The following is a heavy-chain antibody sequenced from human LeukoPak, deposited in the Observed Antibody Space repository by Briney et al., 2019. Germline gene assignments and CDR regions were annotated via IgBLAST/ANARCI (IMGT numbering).Heavy chain of an antibody. D-gene: IGHD1-1*01. J-gene: IGHJ3*02. CDR1: GFTFSSYW. V-gene: IGHV3-23*01. CDR2: ISGSGGST. Sequence: GGSLRLSCAASGFTFSSYWMSWVRQAPGKGLEWVSAISGSGGSTYYADSVKGRFTISRDNAKNSLYLQMNSLRAEDTAVYYCARVRVTTYAFDIWGQGTMVTVSS. CDR3: ARVRVTTYAFDI.